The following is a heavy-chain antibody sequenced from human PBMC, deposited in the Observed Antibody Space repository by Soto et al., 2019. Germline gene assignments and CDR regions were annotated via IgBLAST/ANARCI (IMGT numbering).Heavy chain of an antibody. D-gene: IGHD3-10*01. V-gene: IGHV6-1*01. CDR3: ARAGTDYYYYGLDV. CDR2: TYYRSKWYN. Sequence: QVQLQQSGPGLVKPSQTLSLTCAVSGDSVSTNSAAWNWIRQSPSRGLEWLGRTYYRSKWYNDYAVSVKSRININADTSKNQISLQLNSVTPEDTAVYYCARAGTDYYYYGLDVWGQGTTVTVSS. J-gene: IGHJ6*02. CDR1: GDSVSTNSAA.